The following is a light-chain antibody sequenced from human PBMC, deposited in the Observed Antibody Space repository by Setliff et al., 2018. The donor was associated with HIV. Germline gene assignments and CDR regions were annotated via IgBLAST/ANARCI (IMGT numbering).Light chain of an antibody. CDR3: ASWDDSLNGPL. J-gene: IGLJ1*01. Sequence: QSALAQPPSASGTPGQRVTISCSGSSSNIGSKTVNWYQQLPGTAPRLLIRTTNERPSGVPARFSGSKSGTSATLAISGLRSEDEADYYCASWDDSLNGPLFGTGTKVTVL. V-gene: IGLV1-44*01. CDR1: SSNIGSKT. CDR2: TTN.